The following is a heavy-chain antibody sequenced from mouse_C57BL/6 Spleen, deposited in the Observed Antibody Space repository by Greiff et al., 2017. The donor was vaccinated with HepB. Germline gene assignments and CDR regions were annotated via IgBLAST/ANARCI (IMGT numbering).Heavy chain of an antibody. J-gene: IGHJ2*01. V-gene: IGHV5-4*01. CDR2: ISDGGSYT. CDR1: GFTFSSYT. Sequence: EVQVVESGGGLVKPGGSLKLSCAASGFTFSSYTMSWVRQTPEKRLEWVATISDGGSYTYYPDNVKGRFTISRDNAKNNLYLQMSHLKSEDTAMYYCARDGDSSGRSPVFDYWGQGTTLTVSS. CDR3: ARDGDSSGRSPVFDY. D-gene: IGHD3-2*02.